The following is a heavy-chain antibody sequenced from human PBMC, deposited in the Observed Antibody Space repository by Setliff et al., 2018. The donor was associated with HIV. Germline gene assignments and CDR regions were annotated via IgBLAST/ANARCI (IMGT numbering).Heavy chain of an antibody. V-gene: IGHV3-53*05. CDR1: GFTVSSNY. J-gene: IGHJ6*02. CDR3: ARSEKYCSSGSCFRGCYGMDV. CDR2: IYRGGST. D-gene: IGHD2-15*01. Sequence: LRLSCAASGFTVSSNYMSWVRQAPGKGLEWVSVIYRGGSTYYADSVRGRFTISRDNSKNTLFLQMNSLRPEDTAVYYCARSEKYCSSGSCFRGCYGMDVWGHGTTVTVSS.